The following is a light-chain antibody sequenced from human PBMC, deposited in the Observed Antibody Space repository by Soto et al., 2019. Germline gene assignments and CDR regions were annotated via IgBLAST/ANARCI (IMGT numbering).Light chain of an antibody. Sequence: DIQMTQSPSSLSASVGDRVTITCRASQSISSYLNWYQQKPGKAPKLLIYAASSLQSGVPSRFSGIGSGTDFTLTISSLQPEDFATYYWQQSYSTPPITFGQGTRLEIK. V-gene: IGKV1-39*01. CDR2: AAS. CDR1: QSISSY. CDR3: QQSYSTPPIT. J-gene: IGKJ5*01.